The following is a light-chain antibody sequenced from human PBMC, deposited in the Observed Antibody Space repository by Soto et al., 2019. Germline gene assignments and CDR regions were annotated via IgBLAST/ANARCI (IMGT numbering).Light chain of an antibody. V-gene: IGLV2-23*02. Sequence: LTQPPSVSGAPGQRVTISCTGSSSNIGAGYDVHWYQQHPGKAPKLMIYEVSKRPSGVSNRFSGSKSGNTASLTISGLQAEDEADYYCCSYAGSSTYYVFGTGTKVTVL. J-gene: IGLJ1*01. CDR3: CSYAGSSTYYV. CDR1: SSNIGAGYD. CDR2: EVS.